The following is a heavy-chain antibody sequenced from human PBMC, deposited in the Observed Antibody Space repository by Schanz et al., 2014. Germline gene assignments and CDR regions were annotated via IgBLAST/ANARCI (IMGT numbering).Heavy chain of an antibody. D-gene: IGHD3-9*01. J-gene: IGHJ4*02. CDR3: AKQIHYDILTVTRN. Sequence: QLVGSGGGLIQPGGSLRLSCTASGFAFSSYSMNWVRQAPGKGLEWVSTISASGGSTYYADSVKGRFTISRDNAKKTLSLQMISLRAEDTAVYYCAKQIHYDILTVTRNWGQGTLVTVSS. V-gene: IGHV3-23*04. CDR2: ISASGGST. CDR1: GFAFSSYS.